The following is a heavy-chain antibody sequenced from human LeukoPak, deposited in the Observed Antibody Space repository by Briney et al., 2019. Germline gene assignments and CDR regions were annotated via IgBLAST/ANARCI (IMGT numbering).Heavy chain of an antibody. CDR1: GGSFSGYY. J-gene: IGHJ4*02. Sequence: KPSETLSLTCDVYGGSFSGYYWSWIRQPPGKGLEWIGEINHSGSTNYNPSLKSRVTISVDTSKNQFSLKLSSVTAADTAVYYCARGSGCSSTSCYFRYWGQGTLVTVSS. CDR3: ARGSGCSSTSCYFRY. V-gene: IGHV4-34*01. CDR2: INHSGST. D-gene: IGHD2-2*01.